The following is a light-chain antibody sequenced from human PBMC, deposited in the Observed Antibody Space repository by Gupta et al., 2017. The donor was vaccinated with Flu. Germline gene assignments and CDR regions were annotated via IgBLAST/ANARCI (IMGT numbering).Light chain of an antibody. Sequence: DIQTTHSPSSLSASVGDRVTITCQASQDISNYLNWYQQKPGKAPKLLIYDASNLETGVPSRFSGSGSGTDFTFTISSLQPEDIATYYCHQDDNLPLTFGGGTKVEIK. V-gene: IGKV1-33*01. J-gene: IGKJ4*01. CDR2: DAS. CDR3: HQDDNLPLT. CDR1: QDISNY.